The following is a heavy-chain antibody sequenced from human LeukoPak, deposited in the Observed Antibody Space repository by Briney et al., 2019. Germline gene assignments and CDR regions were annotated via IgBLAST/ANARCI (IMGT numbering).Heavy chain of an antibody. CDR3: ARDYPPGHKGSGSPYYFDY. J-gene: IGHJ4*02. CDR1: GYTFTSYG. D-gene: IGHD3-10*01. Sequence: ASVKVSCKASGYTFTSYGISWVRQAPGQGLEWMGWISAYNGNTNYAQKLQGRVTMTTDTSTSTAYMELRSLRSEDTAVYYCARDYPPGHKGSGSPYYFDYWGQGTLVTVSS. V-gene: IGHV1-18*01. CDR2: ISAYNGNT.